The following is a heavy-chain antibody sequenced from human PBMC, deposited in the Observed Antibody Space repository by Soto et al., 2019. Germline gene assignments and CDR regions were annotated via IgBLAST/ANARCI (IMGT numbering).Heavy chain of an antibody. V-gene: IGHV3-64D*08. D-gene: IGHD6-13*01. CDR1: GFTFSSYA. Sequence: GGSLRLSCSASGFTFSSYAMHWVRQAPGKGLEYVSAISSNGGSTYRADSVKGRFTISRDNSKNTLYLQMSSLSAEDTAIYYCVKSALGSLGGGIAAAGDFDYWGQGTLVTVSS. J-gene: IGHJ4*02. CDR2: ISSNGGST. CDR3: VKSALGSLGGGIAAAGDFDY.